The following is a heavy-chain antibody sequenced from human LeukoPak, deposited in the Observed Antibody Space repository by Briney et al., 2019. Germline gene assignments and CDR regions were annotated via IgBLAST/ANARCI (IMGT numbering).Heavy chain of an antibody. CDR1: GFTFSSYS. CDR3: AREGDSSGSDAFDI. V-gene: IGHV3-21*01. Sequence: PGGSLRLSCAASGFTFSSYSMNWVRQAPGKGLEWVSSISSSSSYIYYADSVKGRFTISRDNAKNSLYLQMNSLRAEDTAVYYCAREGDSSGSDAFDIWGQGTMVTVSS. J-gene: IGHJ3*02. D-gene: IGHD3-22*01. CDR2: ISSSSSYI.